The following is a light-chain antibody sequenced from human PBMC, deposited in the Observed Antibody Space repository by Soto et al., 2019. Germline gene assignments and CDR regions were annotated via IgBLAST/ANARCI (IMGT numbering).Light chain of an antibody. CDR3: AAWDDGLNGWV. CDR1: SSNIGSNS. J-gene: IGLJ3*02. Sequence: QAVVTQPPSASQTPGQRVTISCSCSSSNIGSNSVNWYQQFPGTAPKLLIFVNNQRPSGVPDRFSGSKSGTSASLAISGLHSEDEADYYCAAWDDGLNGWVFGGGTKLTVL. CDR2: VNN. V-gene: IGLV1-44*01.